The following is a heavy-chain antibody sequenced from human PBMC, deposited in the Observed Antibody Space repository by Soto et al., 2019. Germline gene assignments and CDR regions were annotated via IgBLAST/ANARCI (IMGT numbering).Heavy chain of an antibody. Sequence: GGSLRLSCAASGFTFSSYAMHWVRQAPGKGLEYVSAISSNGGSTYYANSVKGRFTISRDNSKNTLYLQMGSLRAEDMAVYYCARDPFPSDYYDSSGHNWFDPWGQGTLVTVSS. CDR1: GFTFSSYA. J-gene: IGHJ5*02. CDR3: ARDPFPSDYYDSSGHNWFDP. D-gene: IGHD3-22*01. V-gene: IGHV3-64*01. CDR2: ISSNGGST.